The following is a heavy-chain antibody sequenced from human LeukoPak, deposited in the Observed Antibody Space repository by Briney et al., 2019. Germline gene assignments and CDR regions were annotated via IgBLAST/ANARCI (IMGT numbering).Heavy chain of an antibody. J-gene: IGHJ4*02. V-gene: IGHV3-23*01. CDR2: ISGDGGGYT. CDR1: GFTFTDYA. D-gene: IGHD3-10*01. CDR3: AKDLTSGSGSYDY. Sequence: GGSLRLSCTASGFTFTDYAMSWVRQAPGEGLEWVSAISGDGGGYTYYADSVKGRFTISRVNSKNTLYQEMNSLRAEDTAVYYCAKDLTSGSGSYDYWGQGTRVTVSS.